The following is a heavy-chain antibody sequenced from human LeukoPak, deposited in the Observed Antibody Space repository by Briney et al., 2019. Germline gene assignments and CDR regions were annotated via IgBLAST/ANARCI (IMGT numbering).Heavy chain of an antibody. CDR1: GFTISNYG. J-gene: IGHJ4*02. V-gene: IGHV3-30*18. D-gene: IGHD6-13*01. CDR3: AKDRGASSSWYLVFGY. CDR2: ISSDGSNK. Sequence: SGRSLRLSCAASGFTISNYGMHWVRQAPGKGLEWVAVISSDGSNKYYADSVKGRFTISRDNSKNTLYLQMNSLRAEDTAVFYCAKDRGASSSWYLVFGYWGQGTLVTVSS.